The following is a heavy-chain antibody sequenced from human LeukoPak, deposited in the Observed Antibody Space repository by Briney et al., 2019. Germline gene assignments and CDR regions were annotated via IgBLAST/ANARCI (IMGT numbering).Heavy chain of an antibody. Sequence: GRSLSLYCVASGFSFSDSVMIWLRQAPGKGVEGVSAISGDAGVTYYAVSVKGRFTLSRDDSRNTVYLQLNNVRLEDTAVYYCAKASCVSNADAVLWGQGTVVTVSS. V-gene: IGHV3-23*01. CDR1: GFSFSDSV. J-gene: IGHJ4*02. CDR3: AKASCVSNADAVL. CDR2: ISGDAGVT. D-gene: IGHD1-1*01.